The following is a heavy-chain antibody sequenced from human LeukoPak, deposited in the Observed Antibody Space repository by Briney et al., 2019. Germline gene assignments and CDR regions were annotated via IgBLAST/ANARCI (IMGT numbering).Heavy chain of an antibody. D-gene: IGHD1-1*01. CDR3: ARDHDLPLSGMDV. Sequence: PSETLSLTCTVSGGSISSGDYYWSWIRQPPGKGLEWIGYIYYSGSTYYNPSLKSRVTISVDTSKNQFSLKLSSVTAADTAVYYCARDHDLPLSGMDVWGQGTTVTVSS. J-gene: IGHJ6*02. CDR1: GGSISSGDYY. CDR2: IYYSGST. V-gene: IGHV4-30-4*01.